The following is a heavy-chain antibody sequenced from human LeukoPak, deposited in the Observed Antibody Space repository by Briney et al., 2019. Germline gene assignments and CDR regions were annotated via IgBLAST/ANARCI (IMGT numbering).Heavy chain of an antibody. CDR1: GYTFTSYG. CDR3: ARVIVVVVPAAILVDNSNWFDP. CDR2: ISAYNGNT. Sequence: GASVKVSCKASGYTFTSYGISWVRQAPGQGLEWMGWISAYNGNTNYAQKLQGRVTMTTDTSTSTAYMELRSLRSDDTAVYYCARVIVVVVPAAILVDNSNWFDPWGQGTLVTVSS. D-gene: IGHD2-2*02. J-gene: IGHJ5*02. V-gene: IGHV1-18*01.